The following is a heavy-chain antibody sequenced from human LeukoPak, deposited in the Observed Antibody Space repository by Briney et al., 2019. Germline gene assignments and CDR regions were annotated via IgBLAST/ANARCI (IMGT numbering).Heavy chain of an antibody. Sequence: GGSLRLSCAASGFTFSSYAMSWVRQAPGKGLEWVSAISGSGGSTYYADSVKGRFTVSRDNSKNTLYLQMNSLRAEDTAVYYCAKGAFCSSTSCYTFWFDPWGQGTLVTVSS. V-gene: IGHV3-23*01. D-gene: IGHD2-2*02. CDR3: AKGAFCSSTSCYTFWFDP. CDR2: ISGSGGST. CDR1: GFTFSSYA. J-gene: IGHJ5*02.